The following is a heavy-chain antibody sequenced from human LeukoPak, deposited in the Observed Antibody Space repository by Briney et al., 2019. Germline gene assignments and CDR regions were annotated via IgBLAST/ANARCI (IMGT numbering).Heavy chain of an antibody. J-gene: IGHJ4*02. Sequence: GGSLRLSCAASGFTFSSSAMSWVRQAPGKGLEWVSSITGSGVSTYYVDSVKGRFTISRDNSKNTLYLQMNSLRAEDTAVYYCAKDIPEILWFGEWGQGTLVTVSS. CDR3: AKDIPEILWFGE. V-gene: IGHV3-23*01. CDR2: ITGSGVST. D-gene: IGHD3-10*01. CDR1: GFTFSSSA.